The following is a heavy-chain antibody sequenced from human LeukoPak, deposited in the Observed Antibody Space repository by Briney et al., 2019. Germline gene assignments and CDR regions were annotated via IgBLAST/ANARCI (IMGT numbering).Heavy chain of an antibody. J-gene: IGHJ3*02. V-gene: IGHV3-23*01. Sequence: PGGSLRLSCAASGFTFSSYDMSWVRQAPGKGLEWVSTISGSGGSTYYADSVKGRFTISRDNSKNTLYLQMNSLRAEDTAVYYCARDSFYYDSSGYSAFDIWGQGTMVTVSS. CDR2: ISGSGGST. CDR3: ARDSFYYDSSGYSAFDI. CDR1: GFTFSSYD. D-gene: IGHD3-22*01.